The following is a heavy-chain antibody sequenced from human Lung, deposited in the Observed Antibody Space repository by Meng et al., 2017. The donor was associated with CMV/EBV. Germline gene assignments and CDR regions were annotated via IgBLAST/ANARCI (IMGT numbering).Heavy chain of an antibody. CDR2: IWPGDSDT. CDR1: GYNFTTYW. V-gene: IGHV5-51*01. CDR3: ARRDRSSAVDV. D-gene: IGHD2-15*01. Sequence: GGSXRLXCKPSGYNFTTYWIGWVRQMPGKGLEWMGIIWPGDSDTRYSPSFQGHVTISVDKSISVAYLQWSSLKASDTAMYYCARRDRSSAVDVWGQGPTVTVSS. J-gene: IGHJ6*02.